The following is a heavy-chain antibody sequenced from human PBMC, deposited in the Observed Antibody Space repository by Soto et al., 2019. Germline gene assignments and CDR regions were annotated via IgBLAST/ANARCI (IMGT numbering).Heavy chain of an antibody. CDR1: GYTFTSYG. D-gene: IGHD3-10*01. V-gene: IGHV1-18*01. Sequence: QVHLVQSGAEVKKPGASVKVSCKASGYTFTSYGITWVRQAPGQGLEWMGWISAHNGNTDYAPKLQGRVIVTRDTSTSTAYMELRSLRSDDTAVYYCARGWYGEYWGQGALVTVSS. CDR2: ISAHNGNT. CDR3: ARGWYGEY. J-gene: IGHJ4*02.